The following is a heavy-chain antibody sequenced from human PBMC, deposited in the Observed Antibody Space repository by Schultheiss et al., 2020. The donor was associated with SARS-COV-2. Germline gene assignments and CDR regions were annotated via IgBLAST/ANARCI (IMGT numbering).Heavy chain of an antibody. V-gene: IGHV4-59*01. CDR1: GGSFSGYY. CDR3: ARWGRATVTLGAFDI. D-gene: IGHD4-11*01. CDR2: IYYSGST. Sequence: SQTLSLTCAVYGGSFSGYYWSWIRQPPGKGLEWIGYIYYSGSTNYNPSLKSRVTISVDTSKNQFSLKLSSVTAADTAVYYCARWGRATVTLGAFDIWGQGTMVTVSS. J-gene: IGHJ3*02.